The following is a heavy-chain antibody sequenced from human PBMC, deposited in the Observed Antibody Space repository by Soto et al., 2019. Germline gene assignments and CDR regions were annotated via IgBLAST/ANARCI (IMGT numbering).Heavy chain of an antibody. V-gene: IGHV3-7*01. CDR2: IKQDGSQK. J-gene: IGHJ4*02. Sequence: GGSLRLSCAVSGFTFSTDWMSWVRQAPGKGLEWVANIKQDGSQKYYVDSVEGRFSISRDNAENSLYLQLNSLRAEDTAVYYCARVRERADRKFYFYSWGQGTLVTVSS. CDR3: ARVRERADRKFYFYS. CDR1: GFTFSTDW. D-gene: IGHD1-1*01.